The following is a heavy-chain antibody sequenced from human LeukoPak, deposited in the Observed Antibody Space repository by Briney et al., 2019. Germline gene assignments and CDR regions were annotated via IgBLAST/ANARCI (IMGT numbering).Heavy chain of an antibody. CDR2: INAGNGNT. D-gene: IGHD2-21*02. Sequence: ASVKVSCKASGYTFTSYAMHRVRQAPGQRPEWMGWINAGNGNTKYSQKFQGRVTITRDTSASTAYTELSSLRSEDTAVYYCARDPVCGGDCYFGPVDYWGQGTLVTVSS. CDR3: ARDPVCGGDCYFGPVDY. J-gene: IGHJ4*02. V-gene: IGHV1-3*01. CDR1: GYTFTSYA.